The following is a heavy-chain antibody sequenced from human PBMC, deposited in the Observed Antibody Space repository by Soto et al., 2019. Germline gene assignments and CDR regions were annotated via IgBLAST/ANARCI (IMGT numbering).Heavy chain of an antibody. Sequence: GGSLRLSCSASGFSFSTYVMHWVRQAPGKELEWVAVIWNDDSKKSYEDSVKGRFTIARDNSKNTLYLQMSSLRGDDTAVYYCARGPPLGYCSGVCDYGMDVWGQGTTVTVSS. CDR2: IWNDDSKK. CDR3: ARGPPLGYCSGVCDYGMDV. D-gene: IGHD2-15*01. V-gene: IGHV3-33*01. CDR1: GFSFSTYV. J-gene: IGHJ6*02.